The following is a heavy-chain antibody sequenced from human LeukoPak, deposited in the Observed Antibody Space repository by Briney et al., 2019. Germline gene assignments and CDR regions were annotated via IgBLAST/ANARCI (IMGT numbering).Heavy chain of an antibody. D-gene: IGHD6-19*01. V-gene: IGHV4-4*07. J-gene: IGHJ6*02. Sequence: KPSETLSLTCTVSGASIGLYYWSWIRQPAGKGLEWIGRIYTSGTPNYSPSLKSRVTMSLDLSKNQLSLKLNSVTAADTAVYYCARDRAVPHYYYGMDVWGQGTTVTVSS. CDR1: GASIGLYY. CDR3: ARDRAVPHYYYGMDV. CDR2: IYTSGTP.